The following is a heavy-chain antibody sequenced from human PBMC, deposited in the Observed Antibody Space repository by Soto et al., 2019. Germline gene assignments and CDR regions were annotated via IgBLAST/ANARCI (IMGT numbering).Heavy chain of an antibody. Sequence: ASETLSLTCTVSGGSIRVQSSYWTWIRQTPGKGLEWVGSSYYSGTSYFNPALKGRVTISVDTSTNQFSLRLTSVTAADTAVYYCTRRYNWNDYYFDPWGQGTLVTVSS. J-gene: IGHJ5*02. V-gene: IGHV4-39*01. CDR3: TRRYNWNDYYFDP. CDR1: GGSIRVQSSY. CDR2: SYYSGTS. D-gene: IGHD1-20*01.